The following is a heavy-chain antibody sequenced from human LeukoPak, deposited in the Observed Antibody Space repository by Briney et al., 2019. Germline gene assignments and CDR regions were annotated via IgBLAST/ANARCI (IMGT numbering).Heavy chain of an antibody. Sequence: ASVKVSCKASGYTFTSYYMHWVRQAPGQGLEWMGIINPSGGSTSYAQKFQDRVTMTTDTSTSTAYMELRSLRSDDTAIYHCAKNYYYDNTGYWGAFDIWDQGTMVTVSS. J-gene: IGHJ3*02. V-gene: IGHV1-46*01. CDR1: GYTFTSYY. CDR3: AKNYYYDNTGYWGAFDI. D-gene: IGHD3-22*01. CDR2: INPSGGST.